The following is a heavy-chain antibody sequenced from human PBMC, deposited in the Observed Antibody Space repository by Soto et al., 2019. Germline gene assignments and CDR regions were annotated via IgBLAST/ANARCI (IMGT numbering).Heavy chain of an antibody. D-gene: IGHD5-12*01. CDR1: GFTFSSYG. J-gene: IGHJ4*02. Sequence: QVQLVESGGGVVQPGRSLRLSCAASGFTFSSYGMHWVRQAPGKGLEWVAVIWYDGSNKYYADSVKGRFTISRDNSKNTLYLQMNSLRAEDTAVYYCARGMRMATRWSYFDYWGQGTLVTVSS. V-gene: IGHV3-33*01. CDR3: ARGMRMATRWSYFDY. CDR2: IWYDGSNK.